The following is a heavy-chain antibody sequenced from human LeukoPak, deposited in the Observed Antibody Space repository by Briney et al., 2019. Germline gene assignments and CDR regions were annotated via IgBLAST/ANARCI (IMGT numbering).Heavy chain of an antibody. CDR1: GFTFSNSW. D-gene: IGHD1-7*01. CDR3: ARGNSNFDY. J-gene: IGHJ4*02. V-gene: IGHV3-20*01. Sequence: GGSLRLSCAASGFTFSNSWMSWVRLAPGKGLEWVSGIHRNGGSTGYADSVKGRFTISRDNAKNSLYLQMNSLRAEDTALYHCARGNSNFDYWGQGTLVTVSS. CDR2: IHRNGGST.